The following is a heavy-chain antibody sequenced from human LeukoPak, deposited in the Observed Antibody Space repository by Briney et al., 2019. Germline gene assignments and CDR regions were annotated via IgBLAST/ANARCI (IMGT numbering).Heavy chain of an antibody. D-gene: IGHD6-13*01. Sequence: GGSLRLSCAASGFTFDDYAMHWVRQAPGKGLEWVSGISWNSGSIGYADSVKGRFTISRDNAKNSLYLQMNSLRAEDMALYYCAKGGSQQLGRYAIDAFDIWGQGTMVTVSS. CDR1: GFTFDDYA. V-gene: IGHV3-9*03. CDR3: AKGGSQQLGRYAIDAFDI. CDR2: ISWNSGSI. J-gene: IGHJ3*02.